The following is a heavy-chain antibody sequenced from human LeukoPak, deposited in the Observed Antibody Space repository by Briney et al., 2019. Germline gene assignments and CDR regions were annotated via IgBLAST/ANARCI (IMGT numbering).Heavy chain of an antibody. V-gene: IGHV3-23*01. CDR3: AKGSYYDSSGSFYFDY. D-gene: IGHD3-22*01. J-gene: IGHJ4*02. Sequence: PGGSLRLSCAASGFTFSSYAMSWVRQAPGKRQEWVSGISGSGDNRYYADSVKGRFTISRDNSKNTLYVQVNSLGTEDTAAYYCAKGSYYDSSGSFYFDYWGQGTLVTVSS. CDR2: ISGSGDNR. CDR1: GFTFSSYA.